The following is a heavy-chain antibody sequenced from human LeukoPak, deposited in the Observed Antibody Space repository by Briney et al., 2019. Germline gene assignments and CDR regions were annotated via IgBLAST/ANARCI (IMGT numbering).Heavy chain of an antibody. Sequence: GSLRLSCAASGFTFSSYWMSWVRQAPGKGLEWVANIKQDGTEKYYVDSVKGRFTISRDNAKNSLYLQMNSLRAEDTALYYCAREWSYDSSGYYPFYWGQGTLVTVSS. CDR2: IKQDGTEK. D-gene: IGHD3-22*01. J-gene: IGHJ4*02. V-gene: IGHV3-7*01. CDR1: GFTFSSYW. CDR3: AREWSYDSSGYYPFY.